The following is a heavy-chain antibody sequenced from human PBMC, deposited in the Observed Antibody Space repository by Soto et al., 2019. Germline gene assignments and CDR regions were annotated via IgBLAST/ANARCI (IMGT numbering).Heavy chain of an antibody. J-gene: IGHJ4*02. CDR2: INHSGST. CDR1: GGSFSGYY. CDR3: ASLANNYYDSVTPGY. V-gene: IGHV4-34*01. D-gene: IGHD3-22*01. Sequence: KTSETLSLTCAVYGGSFSGYYWSWIRQPPGKGLEWIGEINHSGSTNYNPSLKSRVTISVDTSKNQFSLKLSSVTAADTAVYYCASLANNYYDSVTPGYWGQGTLVTVSS.